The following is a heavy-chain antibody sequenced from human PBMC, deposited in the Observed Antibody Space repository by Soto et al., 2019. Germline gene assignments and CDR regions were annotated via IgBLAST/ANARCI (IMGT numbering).Heavy chain of an antibody. D-gene: IGHD6-13*01. V-gene: IGHV4-34*01. Sequence: QVQLQQWGAGLLKPSETLSLTCAVYGGSFSGYYWSWIRQPPGKGLEWIGEINHSGSTNYNPALTSRVTLSVDPSKNQFSLKLSYVTAADTAVYYCARGFRAAAGTRHRCWFDPWGQGTLVNVSS. CDR3: ARGFRAAAGTRHRCWFDP. CDR1: GGSFSGYY. J-gene: IGHJ5*02. CDR2: INHSGST.